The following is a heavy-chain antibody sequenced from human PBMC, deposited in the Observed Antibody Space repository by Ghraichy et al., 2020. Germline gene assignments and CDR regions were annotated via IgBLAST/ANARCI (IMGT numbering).Heavy chain of an antibody. CDR1: GLTFSSSG. CDR3: VYCRGSNRPFDY. CDR2: ISYDGSDK. V-gene: IGHV3-30*03. J-gene: IGHJ4*02. Sequence: GGSLRLSCAASGLTFSSSGMHWVRQAPGKGLEWVAMISYDGSDKNYADSVKGRFAISRDNFNNTLYLQMNSLRTEDTAVFYCVYCRGSNRPFDYWGQGTLVTVSS. D-gene: IGHD1-26*01.